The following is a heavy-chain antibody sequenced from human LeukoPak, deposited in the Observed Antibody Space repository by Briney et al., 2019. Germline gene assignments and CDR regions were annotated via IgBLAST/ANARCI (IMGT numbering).Heavy chain of an antibody. Sequence: SESLSLTCNVSGGSISSYYWSWIRQPPGKGLEWIGYIYYSGSTNYNPSLKSRVTISVDTSKNQFSLKLSSVTAADTAVYYCARDHRGGYVSWGQGTLVTVSS. J-gene: IGHJ4*02. V-gene: IGHV4-59*01. CDR2: IYYSGST. D-gene: IGHD5-12*01. CDR3: ARDHRGGYVS. CDR1: GGSISSYY.